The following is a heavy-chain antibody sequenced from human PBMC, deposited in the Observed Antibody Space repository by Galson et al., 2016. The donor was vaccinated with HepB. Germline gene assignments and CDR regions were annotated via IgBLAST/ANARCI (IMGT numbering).Heavy chain of an antibody. J-gene: IGHJ4*02. V-gene: IGHV3-30-3*01. Sequence: SLRLSCAASGFTFSIYAMHWVRQAPGKGLDWVAVISYDGNSQYYADSVEGRFTISRDNSKDTLYLQLNGLRAEDTALYYCARVDYADYAMFADHWGQGTLVTVSS. D-gene: IGHD4-17*01. CDR1: GFTFSIYA. CDR2: ISYDGNSQ. CDR3: ARVDYADYAMFADH.